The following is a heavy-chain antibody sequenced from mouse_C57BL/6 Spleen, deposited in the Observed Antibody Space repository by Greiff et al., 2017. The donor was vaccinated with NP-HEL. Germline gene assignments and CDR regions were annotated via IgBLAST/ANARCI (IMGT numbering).Heavy chain of an antibody. J-gene: IGHJ1*03. CDR3: AKQATDWYFDV. V-gene: IGHV5-12*01. D-gene: IGHD3-2*02. CDR2: ISNGGGST. Sequence: EVKVEESGGGLVQPGGSLKLSCAASGFTFSDYYMYLVRQTPEKRLEWVAYISNGGGSTYYPDTVKGRFTISRDNAKNTLYLQMSRLKSEDTSMYYCAKQATDWYFDVWGTGTTVTVSS. CDR1: GFTFSDYY.